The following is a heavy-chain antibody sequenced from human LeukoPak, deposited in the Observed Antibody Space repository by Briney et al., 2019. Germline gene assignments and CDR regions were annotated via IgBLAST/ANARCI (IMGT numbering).Heavy chain of an antibody. Sequence: GASVKVSCKASGGTFSSYAISWVRQAPGQGLEWMGGIIPIFGTANYAQKFQGRVTITADESTSTAYMELSSLRSEDTAVCYCARDGDCSSTSCYTANYYYMDGWGKGTTVTVSS. V-gene: IGHV1-69*13. CDR2: IIPIFGTA. CDR3: ARDGDCSSTSCYTANYYYMDG. J-gene: IGHJ6*03. D-gene: IGHD2-2*02. CDR1: GGTFSSYA.